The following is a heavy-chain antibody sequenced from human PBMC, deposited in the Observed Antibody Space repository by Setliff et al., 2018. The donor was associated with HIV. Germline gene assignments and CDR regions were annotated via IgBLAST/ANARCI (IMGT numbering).Heavy chain of an antibody. D-gene: IGHD4-4*01. CDR2: ISSSGSTI. V-gene: IGHV3-48*03. J-gene: IGHJ6*02. CDR3: ARDDSNYRQHGMDV. CDR1: FTFSSYE. Sequence: GGSLRLSWGGFTFSSYEMNWVRQAPGKGLEWVSYISSSGSTIYYADSVKGRFTISRDNAKNSLYLQMNSLRAEDTAVYYCARDDSNYRQHGMDVWGQGTTVTVSS.